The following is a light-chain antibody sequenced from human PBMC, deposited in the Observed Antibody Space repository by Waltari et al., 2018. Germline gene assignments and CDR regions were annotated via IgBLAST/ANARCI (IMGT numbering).Light chain of an antibody. V-gene: IGKV1-27*01. J-gene: IGKJ2*03. CDR2: AAS. CDR3: QQDYTTPYS. Sequence: DIQMTQSPSSLSASVGDRVTVTCRASQRINKELSWYQQKPGKAPTLLNYAASSLQTVVSSRFSGSGYWTYFTFTISSLQPEDVATYSCQQDYTTPYSFGQGTKVEIK. CDR1: QRINKE.